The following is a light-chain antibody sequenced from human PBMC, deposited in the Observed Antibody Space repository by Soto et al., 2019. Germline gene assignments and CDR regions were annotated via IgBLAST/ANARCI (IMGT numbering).Light chain of an antibody. CDR1: TGAVTSGHY. V-gene: IGLV7-46*01. Sequence: QAVVTQEPSLAVSPRGTVTLTCGSSTGAVTSGHYPYWFQQKPGQAPRTLIYDATNKHSLTPARFSGSLLGGKAALTLSGALPEDEAEYFCLLSYDSSRQVFGGGTKLTVL. CDR3: LLSYDSSRQV. CDR2: DAT. J-gene: IGLJ3*02.